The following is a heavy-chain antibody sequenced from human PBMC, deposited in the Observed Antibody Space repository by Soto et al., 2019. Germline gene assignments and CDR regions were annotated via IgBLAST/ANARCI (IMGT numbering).Heavy chain of an antibody. CDR1: GFTFSSYG. D-gene: IGHD5-12*01. CDR2: ISYDGSNK. Sequence: SGGSLRLSCAASGFTFSSYGMHWVRQAPGKGLEWVAVISYDGSNKYYADSVKGRFTISRDNSKNTLYLQMNSLRAEDTAVYYCAKMATISDFDYWGQGTLVTVSS. CDR3: AKMATISDFDY. V-gene: IGHV3-30*18. J-gene: IGHJ4*02.